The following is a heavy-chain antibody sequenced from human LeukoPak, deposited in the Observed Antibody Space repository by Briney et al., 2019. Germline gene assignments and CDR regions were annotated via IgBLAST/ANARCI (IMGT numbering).Heavy chain of an antibody. V-gene: IGHV3-21*01. CDR1: GLTFSSYS. CDR3: ARDYYYDSSGSPAGDAFDI. D-gene: IGHD3-22*01. J-gene: IGHJ3*02. Sequence: PGGSLRLSCAASGLTFSSYSMNWVRQAPGKGLEWVSSISSSSSYIYYADSVKGRFTISRDNAKNSLYLQMNSLRAEDTAVYYCARDYYYDSSGSPAGDAFDIWGQGTMVTVSS. CDR2: ISSSSSYI.